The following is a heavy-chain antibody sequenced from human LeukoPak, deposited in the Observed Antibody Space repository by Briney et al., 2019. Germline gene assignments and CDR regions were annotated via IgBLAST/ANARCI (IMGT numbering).Heavy chain of an antibody. Sequence: PGGSLRLSCAASGFTFSSYGMHWVRQAPGKGLEWVAYIRYDGSNKYYADSVKGRFTIFRDNSKNTLYLQMNSLRAEDTAVYYCAKDGVTGTPNYYYYYMDVWGKGTTVTVSS. CDR1: GFTFSSYG. J-gene: IGHJ6*03. V-gene: IGHV3-30*02. CDR2: IRYDGSNK. D-gene: IGHD1/OR15-1a*01. CDR3: AKDGVTGTPNYYYYYMDV.